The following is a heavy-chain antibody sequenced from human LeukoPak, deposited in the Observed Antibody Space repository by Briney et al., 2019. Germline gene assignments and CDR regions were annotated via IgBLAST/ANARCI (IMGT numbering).Heavy chain of an antibody. Sequence: ASVKVSCKASGYTFTSYGISWVRQAPGQGLEWMGWISAYNGNTNYAQKLQGRVTMTTDTSTSTAYMELRSLRSDDTAVYYCARGHPLMITPAMRWFDPWGQGTLVTVSS. CDR1: GYTFTSYG. D-gene: IGHD3-16*01. J-gene: IGHJ5*02. V-gene: IGHV1-18*01. CDR3: ARGHPLMITPAMRWFDP. CDR2: ISAYNGNT.